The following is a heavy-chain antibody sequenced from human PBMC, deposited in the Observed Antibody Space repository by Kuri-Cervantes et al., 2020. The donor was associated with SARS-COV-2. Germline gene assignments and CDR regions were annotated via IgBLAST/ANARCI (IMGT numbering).Heavy chain of an antibody. V-gene: IGHV4-59*12. CDR3: VRGGGGEYYDYIWGSYRFDY. CDR1: GGSISSYY. Sequence: SETLFLTCTVSGGSISSYYWSWIRQPPGKELEWIGYIYYSGSTNYNPSLKSRVTISVDTSKNQFSLKLSSVTAADTAVYYGVRGGGGEYYDYIWGSYRFDYWGQGTLVTVSS. D-gene: IGHD3-16*02. CDR2: IYYSGST. J-gene: IGHJ4*02.